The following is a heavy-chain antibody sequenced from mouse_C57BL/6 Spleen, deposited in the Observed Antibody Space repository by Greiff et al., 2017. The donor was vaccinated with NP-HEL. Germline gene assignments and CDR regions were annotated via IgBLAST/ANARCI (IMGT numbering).Heavy chain of an antibody. CDR1: GFTFSSYG. J-gene: IGHJ2*01. V-gene: IGHV5-6*01. CDR3: ARHGNDENYFDY. Sequence: EVQGVESGGDLVKPGGSLKLSCAASGFTFSSYGMSWVRQTPDKRLEWVATISSGGSYTYSPNSVQGRFTISRDNAKNTLYLQMSSLKSEDTAMYYCARHGNDENYFDYWGQGTTLTVSS. CDR2: ISSGGSYT. D-gene: IGHD2-3*01.